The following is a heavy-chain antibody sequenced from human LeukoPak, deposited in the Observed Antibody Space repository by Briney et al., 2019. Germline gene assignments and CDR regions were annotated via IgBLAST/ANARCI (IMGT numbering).Heavy chain of an antibody. CDR3: ARSIYDSSGYWQVGGNWFDP. D-gene: IGHD3-22*01. CDR1: GGSISSSSYY. J-gene: IGHJ5*02. Sequence: PSETLSLTCTVSGGSISSSSYYWGWIRQPPGKGLEWIGSIYYSGSTYYNPSLKSRVTISVDTSKNQFSLKLSSVTAADTAVYYCARSIYDSSGYWQVGGNWFDPWGQGTLVTVSS. V-gene: IGHV4-39*07. CDR2: IYYSGST.